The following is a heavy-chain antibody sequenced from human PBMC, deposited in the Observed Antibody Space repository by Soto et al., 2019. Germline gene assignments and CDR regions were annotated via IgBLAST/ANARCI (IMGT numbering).Heavy chain of an antibody. CDR2: INSDESIT. CDR1: GFTFSANW. Sequence: EVQLVESGGGLVQPGGSLRLSCAASGFTFSANWMHWVRQAPGKGLVWVSRINSDESITTYADSVKGRFTISRDNAKNTLYLQMNSMIAEDTAVYYCTRGLSSSSLWGQGTLVTVSS. CDR3: TRGLSSSSL. V-gene: IGHV3-74*01. J-gene: IGHJ4*02. D-gene: IGHD6-6*01.